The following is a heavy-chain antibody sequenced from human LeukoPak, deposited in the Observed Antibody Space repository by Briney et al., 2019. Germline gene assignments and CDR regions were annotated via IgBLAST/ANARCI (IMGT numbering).Heavy chain of an antibody. CDR1: GGSISTSSYY. Sequence: SETLSLTCSVSGGSISTSSYYWDWIRQPPGRGLEWIGSVYFSGSTYYNPSLQSRVALFVDTSKNHFSLRLSSVTAADTAVYYCARHYGPWGQGTLVTVSS. D-gene: IGHD3-10*01. J-gene: IGHJ5*02. CDR3: ARHYGP. CDR2: VYFSGST. V-gene: IGHV4-39*01.